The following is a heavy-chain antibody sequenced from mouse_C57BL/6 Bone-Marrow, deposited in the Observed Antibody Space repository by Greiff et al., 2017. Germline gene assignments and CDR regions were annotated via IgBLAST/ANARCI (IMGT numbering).Heavy chain of an antibody. J-gene: IGHJ1*03. CDR1: GFTFSNYW. D-gene: IGHD1-1*01. Sequence: EVKLVESGGGLVQPGGSMKLSCVASGFTFSNYWMNWVRQSPEQGLELVAQIRLKSDNYTTHYAVSVKGRFTISRDDSTRSVYLQMNNLKAEDTGIYYCTGYSNTTVVATPWGFDVWGTGTTVTVSA. V-gene: IGHV6-3*01. CDR2: IRLKSDNYTT. CDR3: TGYSNTTVVATPWGFDV.